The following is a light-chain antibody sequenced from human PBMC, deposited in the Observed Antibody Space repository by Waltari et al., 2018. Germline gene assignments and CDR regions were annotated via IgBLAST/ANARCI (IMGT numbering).Light chain of an antibody. CDR2: NSA. V-gene: IGKV3-15*01. CDR3: QQYDNWPPWT. CDR1: QTVGTN. J-gene: IGKJ1*01. Sequence: EIVMTQSPGKLSVSPGERVTLSCRASQTVGTNLAWYRHNPGQAPGLLFFNSANRATGLPDRVSASGSGTDFTLTISSLQSEDFAVYYCQQYDNWPPWTYGQGTKLEIK.